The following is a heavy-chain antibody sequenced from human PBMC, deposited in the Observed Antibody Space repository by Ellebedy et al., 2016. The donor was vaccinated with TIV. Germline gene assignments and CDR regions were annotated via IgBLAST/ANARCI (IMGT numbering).Heavy chain of an antibody. V-gene: IGHV3-74*01. Sequence: GGSLRLSXAASGFTFRNDWMHWVRQAPGKGLVCVSRIHTDGTITDYADSVRGRFTISRDNAKNTLYLQMNSLRAEDTAVYYCAKSASLQFLNWVLSADAFDIWGQGTMVTVSS. D-gene: IGHD3-3*01. J-gene: IGHJ3*02. CDR3: AKSASLQFLNWVLSADAFDI. CDR2: IHTDGTIT. CDR1: GFTFRNDW.